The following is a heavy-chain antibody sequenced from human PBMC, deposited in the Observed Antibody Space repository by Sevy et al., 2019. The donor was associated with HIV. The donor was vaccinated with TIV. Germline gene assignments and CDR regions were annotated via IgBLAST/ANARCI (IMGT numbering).Heavy chain of an antibody. CDR3: ARTPLLSIPGTTDVYFDI. CDR2: IIPIFGTT. V-gene: IGHV1-69*13. Sequence: ATVKVSCKASGGTFSNYALSWVRQAPGQGLEWMGGIIPIFGTTNFAQTFQGRVTITADESRSTACMELSSLKPADTAEYYCARTPLLSIPGTTDVYFDIWGQGTLVTVSS. D-gene: IGHD4-4*01. J-gene: IGHJ4*02. CDR1: GGTFSNYA.